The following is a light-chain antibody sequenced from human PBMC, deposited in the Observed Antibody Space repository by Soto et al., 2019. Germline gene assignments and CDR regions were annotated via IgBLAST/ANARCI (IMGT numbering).Light chain of an antibody. CDR1: QSVGSN. CDR2: GAS. CDR3: QQYNTWPRT. Sequence: EIVMTQSPATLSVSPGERATLSCRASQSVGSNLAWYQQKPGQAPRVLIYGASIRATHIPARFSGSGSGTEFTLTISSLQSEDFAAYYCQQYNTWPRTFGQGTQVEVK. J-gene: IGKJ1*01. V-gene: IGKV3-15*01.